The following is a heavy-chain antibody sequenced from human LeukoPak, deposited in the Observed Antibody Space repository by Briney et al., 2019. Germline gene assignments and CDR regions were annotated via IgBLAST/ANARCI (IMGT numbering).Heavy chain of an antibody. CDR2: IDPSDSYT. Sequence: GESLRISCKGSGYSFTSYWISWVRQMPGKGLEWMGRIDPSDSYTNYSPSFHGHVTISADKSISTAYLQWSSLKASDTAMYYCARLLIAAAGTGWYYYYGMDVWGKGTTVTVSS. CDR1: GYSFTSYW. J-gene: IGHJ6*04. D-gene: IGHD6-13*01. V-gene: IGHV5-10-1*01. CDR3: ARLLIAAAGTGWYYYYGMDV.